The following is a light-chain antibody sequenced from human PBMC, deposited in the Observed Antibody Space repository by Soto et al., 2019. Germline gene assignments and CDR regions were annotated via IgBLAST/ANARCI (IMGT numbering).Light chain of an antibody. CDR1: QSISSN. Sequence: IMLANSPATLSVFQSERANLXRKTSQSISSNLAWYQQRPGQAPRLLIYSASTRATGIPARFSGSGSGTEFTLTISSLQSEDFAVYYCYQYNHWLTWTFGQGTKVDNK. V-gene: IGKV3-15*01. J-gene: IGKJ1*01. CDR3: YQYNHWLTWT. CDR2: SAS.